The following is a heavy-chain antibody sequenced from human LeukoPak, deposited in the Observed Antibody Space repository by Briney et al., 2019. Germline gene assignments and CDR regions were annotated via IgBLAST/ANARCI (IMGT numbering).Heavy chain of an antibody. J-gene: IGHJ4*02. D-gene: IGHD1-1*01. CDR2: IYYSGST. CDR1: GGSISDYY. Sequence: SETLSLTCTVSGGSISDYYWSWVRQPPGKGLEWSGYIYYSGSTNYNPSLKSRVTISVDTSKNQFSLKLCSVTAADTAVYYCARDRGTLGVSNWGQGTLVTVSS. CDR3: ARDRGTLGVSN. V-gene: IGHV4-59*01.